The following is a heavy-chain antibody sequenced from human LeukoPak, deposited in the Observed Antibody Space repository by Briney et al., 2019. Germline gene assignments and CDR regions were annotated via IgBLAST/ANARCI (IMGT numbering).Heavy chain of an antibody. CDR1: GYTFTSYD. CDR3: ARRSNGGRQWFSDY. J-gene: IGHJ4*02. Sequence: ASVKVSCKASGYTFTSYDINWVRQATGQGLEWMGWMNPNSGNTGYAQKFQGRVTMTRNTSISTAYMELGSLRSEDTAVYYCARRSNGGRQWFSDYWGQGTLVTVSS. D-gene: IGHD3-16*01. V-gene: IGHV1-8*01. CDR2: MNPNSGNT.